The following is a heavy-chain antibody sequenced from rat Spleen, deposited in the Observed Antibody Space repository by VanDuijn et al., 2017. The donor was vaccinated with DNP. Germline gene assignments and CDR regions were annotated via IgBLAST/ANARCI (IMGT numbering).Heavy chain of an antibody. CDR1: GYSITSNY. Sequence: EVQLQESGPGLVKPSQSLSLTCSVTGYSITSNYWGWIRKFPGSEMEWIGHISYGGSTRYNPSLKSRISITRDTSKNQFFLQLNSLTADDTATYYCASTQYSGDVNWFAYWGPGTLVSVSS. D-gene: IGHD1-1*01. V-gene: IGHV3-1*01. J-gene: IGHJ3*01. CDR3: ASTQYSGDVNWFAY. CDR2: ISYGGST.